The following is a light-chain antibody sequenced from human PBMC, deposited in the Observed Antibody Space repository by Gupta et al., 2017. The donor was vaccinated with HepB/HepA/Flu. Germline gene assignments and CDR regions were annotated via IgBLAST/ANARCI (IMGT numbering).Light chain of an antibody. J-gene: IGKJ3*01. V-gene: IGKV2-28*01. CDR2: LGS. CDR1: QSLLHSNGYNY. Sequence: IEMTQSRLSLPVTPGEPASISCRSSQSLLHSNGYNYLELYLQKPGQSPQLLIYLGSNRASGVPDRFSGSGSGTDFTLKSSRVEAEDVGVYYCMQALQTRAFGPGTKVEIK. CDR3: MQALQTRA.